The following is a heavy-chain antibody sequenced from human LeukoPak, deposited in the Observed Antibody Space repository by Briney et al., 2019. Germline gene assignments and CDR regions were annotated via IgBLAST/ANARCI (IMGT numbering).Heavy chain of an antibody. J-gene: IGHJ3*02. CDR1: GGSISSSSYY. V-gene: IGHV3-23*01. D-gene: IGHD6-19*01. CDR2: ISGSGTNT. Sequence: QPSETLSLTCTVSGGSISSSSYYWGWVRQAPGKGLEWVSTISGSGTNTYYADSVKGRLTISRDNSKNTLYLQMNSLRAEDTAVYYCAKEVIAESGSDAFDIWGQGTMVTVSS. CDR3: AKEVIAESGSDAFDI.